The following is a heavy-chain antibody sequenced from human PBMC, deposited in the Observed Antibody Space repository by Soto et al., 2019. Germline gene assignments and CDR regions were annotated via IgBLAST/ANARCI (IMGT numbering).Heavy chain of an antibody. V-gene: IGHV3-23*01. CDR2: ISGNVGSTT. CDR1: GITFTNHA. J-gene: IGHJ4*02. D-gene: IGHD6-19*01. CDR3: AKHRGFVAGPFDS. Sequence: EVQLLESGGGLAQPGGSLRLSCAVSGITFTNHAMGWVRQAPGKGLEWVSGISGNVGSTTHYADSAKGRFTISRDNSKNILFLQMNSLRAEDTAVYYCAKHRGFVAGPFDSWGQGTLVIVSS.